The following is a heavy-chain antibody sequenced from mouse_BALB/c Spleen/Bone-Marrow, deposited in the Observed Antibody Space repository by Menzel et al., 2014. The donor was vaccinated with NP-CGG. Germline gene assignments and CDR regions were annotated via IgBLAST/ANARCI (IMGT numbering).Heavy chain of an antibody. CDR2: INPSTGYT. CDR1: GYTFTSYW. J-gene: IGHJ1*01. CDR3: ARDWYFDV. V-gene: IGHV1-7*01. Sequence: QVQLKQSGAELAEPGASVKMSCKASGYTFTSYWMHWVKQRPGQGLEWIGYINPSTGYTEYNQKFKDKATLTADKSSSTAYTQLSSLTSEDSAVYYCARDWYFDVWGAGTTVTVSS.